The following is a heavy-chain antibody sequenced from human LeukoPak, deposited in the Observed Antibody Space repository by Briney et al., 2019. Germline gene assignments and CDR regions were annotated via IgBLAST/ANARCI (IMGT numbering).Heavy chain of an antibody. Sequence: SETLSLTCSVSGDSISTDYCWTWIRHPPGKVPEWIGTIYNSDNTYYTPSLASRVTISMDTSKNQFSLKMTSVTAADTAVYYWARGKDAYKVGNYWGQGALVTVSA. J-gene: IGHJ4*02. D-gene: IGHD5-24*01. CDR2: IYNSDNT. CDR3: ARGKDAYKVGNY. V-gene: IGHV4-38-2*02. CDR1: GDSISTDYC.